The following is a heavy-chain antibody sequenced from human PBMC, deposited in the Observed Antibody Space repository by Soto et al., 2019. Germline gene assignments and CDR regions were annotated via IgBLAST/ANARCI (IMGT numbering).Heavy chain of an antibody. CDR3: ARDSSGMDV. CDR1: GLTFSHYA. V-gene: IGHV3-30-3*01. J-gene: IGHJ6*02. CDR2: ISYDGSNT. Sequence: QGQLVESGGGVVQPGRSLRLSCAASGLTFSHYAMHWVRQAPGKGLAWVAVISYDGSNTCYPDSVKGRFTISRDNYKNTLYVQLNSVRGEDTAVYYCARDSSGMDVWGQGTTVTVSS.